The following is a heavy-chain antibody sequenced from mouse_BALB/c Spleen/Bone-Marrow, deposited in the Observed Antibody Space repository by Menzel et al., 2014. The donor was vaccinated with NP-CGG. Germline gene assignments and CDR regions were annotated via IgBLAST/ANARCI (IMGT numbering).Heavy chain of an antibody. V-gene: IGHV5-6*01. CDR2: ITSGGSYT. CDR1: GFTFSSYG. CDR3: PRQAHEGAWFPY. J-gene: IGHJ3*01. Sequence: SGGDLVKPGGSLKLSCAASGFTFSSYGMSWVRQTPDKRLEWVATITSGGSYTYYPDSVKGRFTISRDNAKNTLYLQMSSLKSEDTAMYYCPRQAHEGAWFPYWGQGTLVTVSA.